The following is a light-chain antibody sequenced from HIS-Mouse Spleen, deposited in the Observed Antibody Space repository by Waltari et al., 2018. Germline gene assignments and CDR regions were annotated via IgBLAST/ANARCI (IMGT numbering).Light chain of an antibody. CDR2: STN. CDR1: SGSVTTSYY. Sequence: QTVVTQEPSFSVSPGGTVTLTCGLSSGSVTTSYYPSLYQQTPGQAPRPLIYSTNTRSSGVPDRFSGSILGNKAALTITGAQADDESDYYCVLYMGSGISVFGGGTKLTVL. CDR3: VLYMGSGISV. V-gene: IGLV8-61*01. J-gene: IGLJ2*01.